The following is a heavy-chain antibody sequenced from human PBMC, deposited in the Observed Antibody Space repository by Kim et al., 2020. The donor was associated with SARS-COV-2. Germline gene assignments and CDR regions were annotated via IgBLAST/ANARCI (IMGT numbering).Heavy chain of an antibody. CDR2: VSHDGSDQ. CDR3: AKDSRVGGDTTSGFDY. CDR1: GFTFSSYG. D-gene: IGHD1-26*01. V-gene: IGHV3-30*18. Sequence: GGSLRLSCAASGFTFSSYGMHWVRQAPGKGLECVAVVSHDGSDQYYVDSVKGRFTISRDNSKNTLFLQMNSLRVEDTAVYYCAKDSRVGGDTTSGFDYWGQGTLVTVAS. J-gene: IGHJ4*02.